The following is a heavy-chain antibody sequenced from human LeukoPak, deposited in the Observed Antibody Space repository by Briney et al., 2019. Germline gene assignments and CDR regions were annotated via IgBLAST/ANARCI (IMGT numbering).Heavy chain of an antibody. CDR1: GGSISSYY. CDR2: IYYSGST. J-gene: IGHJ3*02. V-gene: IGHV4-59*01. CDR3: AREGYCSGGSCYPGAFDI. D-gene: IGHD2-15*01. Sequence: SETLSLTCTVSGGSISSYYWSWIRQPPGKGLEWIGYIYYSGSTNYNPSLKSRVTISVDTSKHQFSLKLSSVTAADTAVYYCAREGYCSGGSCYPGAFDIWGQGTMVTVSS.